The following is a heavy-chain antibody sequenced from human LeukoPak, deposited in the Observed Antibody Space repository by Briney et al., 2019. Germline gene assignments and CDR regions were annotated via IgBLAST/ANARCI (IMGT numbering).Heavy chain of an antibody. V-gene: IGHV4-59*12. CDR1: GGSISTYY. J-gene: IGHJ2*01. Sequence: SETLSLTCTVSGGSISTYYWSWIRQPPGKGLEWIGYIYYTGSTNYNPSLKSRVTISVDTSKNQFSLKLSSVTAADTAVYYCARVSSSWYQDWYFDLWGRGTLVTVSS. D-gene: IGHD6-13*01. CDR3: ARVSSSWYQDWYFDL. CDR2: IYYTGST.